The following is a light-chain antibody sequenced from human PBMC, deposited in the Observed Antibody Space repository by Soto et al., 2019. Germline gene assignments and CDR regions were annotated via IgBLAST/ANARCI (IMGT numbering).Light chain of an antibody. CDR1: QSLSGN. CDR2: RAS. V-gene: IGKV3-15*01. CDR3: QQYSKWPPWT. Sequence: EIVMTQSPATLAGSPGETVTLSCRASQSLSGNLAWYQQKPGQAPRLLIFRASTRATGVPARFGGRGSGTEFTLTISGLQSEDFAVYYCQQYSKWPPWTFGSGTKVDIK. J-gene: IGKJ1*01.